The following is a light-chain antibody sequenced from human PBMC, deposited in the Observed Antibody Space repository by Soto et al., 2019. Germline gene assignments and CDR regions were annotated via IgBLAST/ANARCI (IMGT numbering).Light chain of an antibody. CDR2: KAP. CDR3: QQYNSYSELT. CDR1: QSISSW. J-gene: IGKJ4*01. Sequence: DIQMTQSPSTLYASVGDRVTITCRASQSISSWLAWYQQQPGKAPKLLSYKAPSLESGVPSRFSGSGSVTEFTLTISSLQPDDIAAYYCQQYNSYSELTFGGGTKVEIK. V-gene: IGKV1-5*03.